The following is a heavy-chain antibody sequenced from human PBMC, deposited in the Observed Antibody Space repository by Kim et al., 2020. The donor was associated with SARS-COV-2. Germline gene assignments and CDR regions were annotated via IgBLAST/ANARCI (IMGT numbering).Heavy chain of an antibody. Sequence: GGSLRLSCAASGFTFSSYAMHWVRQAPGKGLEYVSAISSNGGSTYYANSVKGRFTISRDNSKNTLYLQMGSLRAEDMAVYYCAREGSDYGYRYYFDYWGQGTLVTVSS. CDR1: GFTFSSYA. D-gene: IGHD5-18*01. J-gene: IGHJ4*02. CDR3: AREGSDYGYRYYFDY. CDR2: ISSNGGST. V-gene: IGHV3-64*01.